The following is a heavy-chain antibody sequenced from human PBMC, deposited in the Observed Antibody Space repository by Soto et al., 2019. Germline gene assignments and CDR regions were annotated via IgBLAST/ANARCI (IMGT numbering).Heavy chain of an antibody. CDR3: WRNDGDDSTNF. CDR2: IATHDGSA. V-gene: IGHV1-18*01. J-gene: IGHJ4*02. CDR1: GGTFSSYA. D-gene: IGHD3-22*01. Sequence: ASVKVSCKASGGTFSSYAINWVRRASGQGLEWMGRIATHDGSAVSAQSLQGRLILTRDSFTNTAYMELGGLTSDDTGLYYCWRNDGDDSTNFWGQGTLVTVSS.